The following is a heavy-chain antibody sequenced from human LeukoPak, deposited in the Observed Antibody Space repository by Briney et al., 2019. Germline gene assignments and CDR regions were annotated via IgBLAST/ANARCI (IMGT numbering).Heavy chain of an antibody. CDR1: GYSFTTYW. CDR3: ARVRHSTASGVDY. CDR2: TFPGDSDT. Sequence: GESLKISCKGSGYSFTTYWIGWVRQMPGKGLEWMGITFPGDSDTRYSPSFQGHITISADKSISTAYVQWNSLKASDTAMYYCARVRHSTASGVDYWGQGTLVTVSS. J-gene: IGHJ4*02. D-gene: IGHD6-6*01. V-gene: IGHV5-51*01.